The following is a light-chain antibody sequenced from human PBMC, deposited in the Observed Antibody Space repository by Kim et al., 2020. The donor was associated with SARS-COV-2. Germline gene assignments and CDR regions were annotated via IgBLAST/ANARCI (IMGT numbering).Light chain of an antibody. Sequence: LGGRATLSCRASQSVNSDLAWYQQKPGQAPRLLIYGASTRATGIPARFSGSGSGTDFTLTISSLQSEDFAVYYCQQYNNWPQTFGQGTKVDIK. CDR1: QSVNSD. CDR2: GAS. J-gene: IGKJ1*01. V-gene: IGKV3-15*01. CDR3: QQYNNWPQT.